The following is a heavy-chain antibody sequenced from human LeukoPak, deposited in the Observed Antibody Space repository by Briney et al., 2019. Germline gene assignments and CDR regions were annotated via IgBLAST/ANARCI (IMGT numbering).Heavy chain of an antibody. CDR1: GFSVSSNF. D-gene: IGHD1/OR15-1a*01. CDR2: IYSGGTT. Sequence: GGSLRLSCAASGFSVSSNFMSWVRQAPGKGLEWVSVIYSGGTTYYADSVKGRFTISRGNSKNTLSLQMNSLRAEDTAVYYCARDGCGNNYMDVWGKGTTVTVSS. CDR3: ARDGCGNNYMDV. V-gene: IGHV3-53*01. J-gene: IGHJ6*03.